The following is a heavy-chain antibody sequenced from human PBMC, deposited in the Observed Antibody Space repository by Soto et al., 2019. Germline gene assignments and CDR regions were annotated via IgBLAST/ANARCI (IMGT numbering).Heavy chain of an antibody. D-gene: IGHD5-12*01. Sequence: QVQLVQSGAEVKKPGASVKVSCKASGYTFTSYYMHWVRQAPGQGLEWMGIINPSGGSTSYAQKFQGRVTMTRDTSTSTVYMELSSLRSEDTAVYYCARDQRRIGWLQQPPGYWGQGTLVTVSS. CDR1: GYTFTSYY. V-gene: IGHV1-46*01. J-gene: IGHJ4*02. CDR3: ARDQRRIGWLQQPPGY. CDR2: INPSGGST.